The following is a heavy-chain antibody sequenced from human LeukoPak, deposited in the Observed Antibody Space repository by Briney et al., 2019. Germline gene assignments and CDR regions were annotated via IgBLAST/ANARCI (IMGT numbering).Heavy chain of an antibody. CDR2: INHSGST. D-gene: IGHD2-8*02. Sequence: PSETLSFTCAVYGGSFSGYYWSWIRQPPGKGLEWIGEINHSGSTNYNPSLKSRVTISVDTSKNQFSLKLSSVTAADTAVYYCARDTGGYYYYGMDVWGQGTTVTVSS. CDR3: ARDTGGYYYYGMDV. V-gene: IGHV4-34*01. J-gene: IGHJ6*02. CDR1: GGSFSGYY.